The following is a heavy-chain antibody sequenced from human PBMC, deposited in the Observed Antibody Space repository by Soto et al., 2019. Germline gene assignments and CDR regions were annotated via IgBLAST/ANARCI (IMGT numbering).Heavy chain of an antibody. CDR3: ARIRSMGVYGMDV. CDR1: GFSLSTNGMS. CDR2: IYWDDDK. V-gene: IGHV2-70*11. J-gene: IGHJ6*02. D-gene: IGHD1-26*01. Sequence: SLPTRVNPTQTLTLTCTFSGFSLSTNGMSVSWIRQPPRKALEWLARIYWDDDKYYITSLKTMLTISKDTSKNQVVLTMTNMDPVDTATYHCARIRSMGVYGMDVWRQGTTVTVS.